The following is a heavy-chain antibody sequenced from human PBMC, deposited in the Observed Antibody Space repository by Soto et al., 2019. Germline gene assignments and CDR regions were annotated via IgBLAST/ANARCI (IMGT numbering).Heavy chain of an antibody. D-gene: IGHD3-10*01. V-gene: IGHV4-59*08. CDR2: IYYSGST. CDR1: GGSISSYY. CDR3: ASGPLYYGSGSYNFDY. Sequence: PEETLSLTCTVSGGSISSYYWSWIRQPPGKGLEWIGYIYYSGSTNYNPSLKSRVTISVDTSKNQFSLKLSSVTAADTAVYYCASGPLYYGSGSYNFDYWGQGTLVTVSS. J-gene: IGHJ4*02.